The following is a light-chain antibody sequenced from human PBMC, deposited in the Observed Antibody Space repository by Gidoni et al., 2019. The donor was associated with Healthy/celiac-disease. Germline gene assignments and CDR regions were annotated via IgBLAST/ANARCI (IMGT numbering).Light chain of an antibody. J-gene: IGKJ1*01. V-gene: IGKV4-1*01. Sequence: DIVMTQSPDSLAVSLGESATINCKPSQSVLYSSNNKNYLAWYQQKPGQPPKLLIYWASTRESGVPDRFSGSGSGTDFTLTISSLQAEDVAVYYCQQYYSTPLTFGQGTKVEIK. CDR2: WAS. CDR3: QQYYSTPLT. CDR1: QSVLYSSNNKNY.